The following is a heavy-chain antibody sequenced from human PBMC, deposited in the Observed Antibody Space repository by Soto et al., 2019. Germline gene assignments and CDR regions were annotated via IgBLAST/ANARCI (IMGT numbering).Heavy chain of an antibody. CDR2: IDPSDSYT. CDR1: GYSFTSYW. Sequence: PGESLKISCKGSGYSFTSYWISWVRQMPGKGLEWMGRIDPSDSYTNYSPSFQGHVTISADKSISTAYLQWSSLKASDTAVYYCARVPPSFGGSYSLYFQHWGQGTLVTVSS. V-gene: IGHV5-10-1*01. CDR3: ARVPPSFGGSYSLYFQH. D-gene: IGHD1-26*01. J-gene: IGHJ1*01.